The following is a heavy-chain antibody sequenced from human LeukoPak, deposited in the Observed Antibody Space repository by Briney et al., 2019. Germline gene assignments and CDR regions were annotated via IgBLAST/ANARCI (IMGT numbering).Heavy chain of an antibody. J-gene: IGHJ4*02. CDR1: GGSFSGYY. D-gene: IGHD3-3*01. CDR3: ARKTYYDFRSGYYHDY. V-gene: IGHV4-34*01. CDR2: INHSGST. Sequence: SETLSLTCAVYGGSFSGYYWSWIRQPPGKGLEWIGEINHSGSTNYNPSLKSRVTISVDTSKNQFSLKLSSVTAADTAVYYCARKTYYDFRSGYYHDYWGQGTLVTVSS.